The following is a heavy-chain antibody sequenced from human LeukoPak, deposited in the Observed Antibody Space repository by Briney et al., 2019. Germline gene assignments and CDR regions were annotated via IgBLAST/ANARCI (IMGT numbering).Heavy chain of an antibody. D-gene: IGHD6-19*01. CDR1: GFPFSFYE. CDR3: ALLAVASDFDY. J-gene: IGHJ4*02. V-gene: IGHV3-48*03. CDR2: IGARGTTR. Sequence: PGGPLRLSCAVSGFPFSFYEMNWLRQAPGKGLEWVSNIGARGTTRYYADSVRARFSISRDNAKSSVYLKMKRLRVEHRCVYYGALLAVASDFDYWGQGALVTVSS.